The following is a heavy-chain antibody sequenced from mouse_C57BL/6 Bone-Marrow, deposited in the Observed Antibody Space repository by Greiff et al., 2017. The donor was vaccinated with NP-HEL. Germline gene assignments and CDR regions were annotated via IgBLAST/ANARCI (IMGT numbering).Heavy chain of an antibody. CDR2: INPNNGGT. D-gene: IGHD1-1*01. V-gene: IGHV1-22*01. J-gene: IGHJ4*01. CDR3: AMGFITTGGPYAMDY. CDR1: GYTFTDYN. Sequence: VQLQQSGPELVKPGASVKMSCKASGYTFTDYNMHWVKQSHGKSLEWIGYINPNNGGTSYNQKFKGKATLTVNKSSSTAYMELRSLTSEDSAVYYCAMGFITTGGPYAMDYWGQGTSVTVSS.